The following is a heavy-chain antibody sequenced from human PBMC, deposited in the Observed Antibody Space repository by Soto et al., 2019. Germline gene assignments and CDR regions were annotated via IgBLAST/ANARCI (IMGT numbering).Heavy chain of an antibody. CDR2: IYYSGST. CDR1: GGSISSYY. CDR3: ARILPYGDYSPRYYYYYMDV. D-gene: IGHD4-17*01. J-gene: IGHJ6*03. Sequence: SETLSLTCTFSGGSISSYYWSWIRQPPGKGLEWIGYIYYSGSTNYNPSLKSRVTISVDTSKNQFSLKLSSVTAADTAVYYCARILPYGDYSPRYYYYYMDVWGKGTTVTVSS. V-gene: IGHV4-59*08.